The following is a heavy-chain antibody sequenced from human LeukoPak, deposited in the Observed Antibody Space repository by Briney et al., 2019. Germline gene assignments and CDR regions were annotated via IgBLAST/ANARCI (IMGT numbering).Heavy chain of an antibody. J-gene: IGHJ4*02. D-gene: IGHD3-3*01. CDR1: GGSFSGYY. V-gene: IGHV4-34*01. CDR3: ARYDFWSGPIDY. Sequence: SETLSLTCAVYGGSFSGYYWSWIRQPPGKGLEWIGEINHSGSTSYNPSLKSRVTMSVDKSKNQFSLKLNSVTAADTAVYYCARYDFWSGPIDYWGQGTLVTVSS. CDR2: INHSGST.